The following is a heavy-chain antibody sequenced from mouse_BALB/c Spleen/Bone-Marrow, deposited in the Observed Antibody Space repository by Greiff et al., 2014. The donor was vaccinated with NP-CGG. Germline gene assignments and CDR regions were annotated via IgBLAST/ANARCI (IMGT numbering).Heavy chain of an antibody. V-gene: IGHV6-6*02. CDR2: IRLKSNNYET. D-gene: IGHD2-10*02. Sequence: EVQVVESGGGLVRPGGSMKFSCVATGVTFSNYWMNWVRQSPERGLEWVAEIRLKSNNYETHYAESVKGRFTISRDDSKSRVYLQMNNLRAEDTGIYYCMYGNPFAYWGQGTLVTVSA. CDR3: MYGNPFAY. J-gene: IGHJ3*01. CDR1: GVTFSNYW.